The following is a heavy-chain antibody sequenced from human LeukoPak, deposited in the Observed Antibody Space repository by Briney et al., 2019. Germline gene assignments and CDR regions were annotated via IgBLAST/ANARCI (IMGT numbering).Heavy chain of an antibody. J-gene: IGHJ4*02. V-gene: IGHV3-7*01. CDR2: IKQDGSEK. Sequence: GSLRLSCAASGFTFSSYWMSWVRQAPGKGLEWVANIKQDGSEKYYVDSVKGRFTISRDNAKNSLYLQMNSLRAEDTAVYYCARDSAKTTVTTLDYWGQGTLVTVSS. D-gene: IGHD4-17*01. CDR3: ARDSAKTTVTTLDY. CDR1: GFTFSSYW.